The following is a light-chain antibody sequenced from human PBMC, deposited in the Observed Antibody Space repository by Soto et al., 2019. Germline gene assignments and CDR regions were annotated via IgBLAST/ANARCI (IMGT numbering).Light chain of an antibody. V-gene: IGKV3-15*01. J-gene: IGKJ1*01. CDR3: QQYNNWPRT. Sequence: TQYPVTLSVSPGERFTLSCRASQSVSSDLAWYHQRPGQAPRLLIYGASTRATGIPARFSGSGSGTEFTLTINSLQSEDFAVYYCQQYNNWPRTFGQGTKVDI. CDR2: GAS. CDR1: QSVSSD.